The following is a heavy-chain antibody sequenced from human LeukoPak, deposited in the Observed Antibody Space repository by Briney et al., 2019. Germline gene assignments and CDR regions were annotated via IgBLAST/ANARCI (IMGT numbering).Heavy chain of an antibody. CDR1: GYTFTSYG. CDR2: ISAYNGNT. CDR3: ARAPSQAVTYYDFWSGYSSQKRYAFDI. D-gene: IGHD3-3*01. Sequence: ASVKVSCKASGYTFTSYGISWVRQAPGQGLEWMGWISAYNGNTNYAQKLQGRVTMTTDTSTSTAYMELRGLRSDDTAVYYCARAPSQAVTYYDFWSGYSSQKRYAFDIWGQGTMVTVSS. V-gene: IGHV1-18*01. J-gene: IGHJ3*02.